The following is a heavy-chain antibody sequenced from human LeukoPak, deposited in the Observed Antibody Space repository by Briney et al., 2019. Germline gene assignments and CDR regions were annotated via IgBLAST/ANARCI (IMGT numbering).Heavy chain of an antibody. CDR3: ARGWWELRFADY. V-gene: IGHV3-30-3*01. CDR2: ISYDGSNK. CDR1: GFTFSSYA. Sequence: GRSLRLSCAASGFTFSSYAMHWVRQAPGQGLEWVAVISYDGSNKYYADSVKGRFTISRDNSKNTLYLQMNSLRTEDTAVYYCARGWWELRFADYWGQGTLVTVSS. J-gene: IGHJ4*02. D-gene: IGHD1-26*01.